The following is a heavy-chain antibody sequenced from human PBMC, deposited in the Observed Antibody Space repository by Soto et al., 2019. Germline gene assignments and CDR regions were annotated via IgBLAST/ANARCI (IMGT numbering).Heavy chain of an antibody. D-gene: IGHD1-26*01. CDR3: VSEDSGTYFFKS. CDR2: INPSGGST. J-gene: IGHJ4*02. CDR1: GYTFTSYY. Sequence: GASVKVSCKASGYTFTSYYMHWVRQAPGQGLEWMGIINPSGGSTSYAQKFQGRVTMTRDTSTSTVYMELSSLRPKDTALYYCVSEDSGTYFFKSWGQGTPVTVS. V-gene: IGHV1-46*01.